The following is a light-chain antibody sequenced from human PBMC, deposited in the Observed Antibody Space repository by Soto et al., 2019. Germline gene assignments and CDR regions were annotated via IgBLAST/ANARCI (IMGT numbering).Light chain of an antibody. J-gene: IGKJ1*01. V-gene: IGKV1-27*01. CDR3: QKYNSAPPDT. CDR1: QGISNY. Sequence: DIQMTQSPSSLSASVGDRVTITCRASQGISNYLAWYQQKPGKVPKLLIYAASTLQSGVPSRFSGSGSGTDFTLTISSLQPEDVATNYCQKYNSAPPDTFGQGTKVDIK. CDR2: AAS.